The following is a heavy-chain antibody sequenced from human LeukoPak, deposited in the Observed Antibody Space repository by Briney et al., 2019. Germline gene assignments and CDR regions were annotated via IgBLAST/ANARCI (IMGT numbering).Heavy chain of an antibody. CDR3: ARVGISYYDFWSGPSNRGHNWFDP. Sequence: GESLKISCKGSGYNFTNYWIGWVRQMPGKGLEWMGIIYPGDSDTIYSPSFQGQVTISADKSISTAYLQWSSLKASDTAMYYCARVGISYYDFWSGPSNRGHNWFDPWGQGTLVTVSS. J-gene: IGHJ5*02. V-gene: IGHV5-51*01. CDR2: IYPGDSDT. CDR1: GYNFTNYW. D-gene: IGHD3-3*01.